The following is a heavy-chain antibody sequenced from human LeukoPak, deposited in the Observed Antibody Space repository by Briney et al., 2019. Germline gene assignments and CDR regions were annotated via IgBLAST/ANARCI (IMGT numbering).Heavy chain of an antibody. D-gene: IGHD6-19*01. CDR1: GGSISSAIFY. CDR2: TFSGGNA. V-gene: IGHV4-39*07. Sequence: SESLSLTCSVSGGSISSAIFYWGWIRQPPGMGLEWIGSTFSGGNAYHNPSLKSRVTISVDTSKNQFSLKLISVTAADTAVYYCARGSSGWSLDYWGQGTLVTVFS. J-gene: IGHJ4*02. CDR3: ARGSSGWSLDY.